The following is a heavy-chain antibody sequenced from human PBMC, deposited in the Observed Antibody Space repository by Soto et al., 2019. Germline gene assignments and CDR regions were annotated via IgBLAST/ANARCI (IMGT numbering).Heavy chain of an antibody. CDR3: ARGSEYSYGYHYDGMDV. D-gene: IGHD5-18*01. J-gene: IGHJ6*02. V-gene: IGHV3-74*01. Sequence: HPGGSMRLSCAASRFMFSSYWMHWVRQAPGKGLVWVSRINSDGGTTTYADSVKGRFTISRDNAKNTLYLQMNSLRAEDTAVYYCARGSEYSYGYHYDGMDVWGQGTTVTVSS. CDR2: INSDGGTT. CDR1: RFMFSSYW.